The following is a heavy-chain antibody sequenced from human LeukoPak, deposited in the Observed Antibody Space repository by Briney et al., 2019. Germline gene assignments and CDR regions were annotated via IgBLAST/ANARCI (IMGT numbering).Heavy chain of an antibody. CDR3: AKVIRSTWYYFDS. CDR2: VTGSGTDT. Sequence: GGSLRLSCAVTGFTFSTYAMCWVRQAPGKGLEWVSAVTGSGTDTYYADSVRGRFTISRDNSDNTLYLHMSSLRAEDTAKYFCAKVIRSTWYYFDSWGQGTPVTVSS. J-gene: IGHJ4*02. D-gene: IGHD6-13*01. V-gene: IGHV3-23*01. CDR1: GFTFSTYA.